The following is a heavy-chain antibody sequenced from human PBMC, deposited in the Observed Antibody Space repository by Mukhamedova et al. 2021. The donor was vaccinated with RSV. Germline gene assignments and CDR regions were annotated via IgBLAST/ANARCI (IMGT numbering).Heavy chain of an antibody. D-gene: IGHD7-27*01. J-gene: IGHJ6*03. V-gene: IGHV1-69*06. CDR2: FIPIFGTT. Sequence: GPGQGLEWMGGFIPIFGTTNYAQNFQGRVTITADKSTSTAYLEVSSLRSEDTAVSYCARGRLELSSLGSYYMDVWGTGTTVTVSS. CDR3: ARGRLELSSLGSYYMDV.